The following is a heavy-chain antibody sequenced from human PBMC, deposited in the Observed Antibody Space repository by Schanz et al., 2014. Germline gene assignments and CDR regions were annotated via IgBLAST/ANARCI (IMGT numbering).Heavy chain of an antibody. CDR1: GFTLSSYA. CDR2: ISASGGST. CDR3: AREQIMAAAGLVDY. J-gene: IGHJ4*01. V-gene: IGHV3-23*04. D-gene: IGHD6-13*01. Sequence: VQLVESGGGVVQPGRSLRLSCAAYGFTLSSYAMHWVRQAPGKGLEWVSTISASGGSTYYADSVKGRFTISRDNAKNSLYLQMNSLRAEDTAVYYCAREQIMAAAGLVDYWGHGTLXTVSS.